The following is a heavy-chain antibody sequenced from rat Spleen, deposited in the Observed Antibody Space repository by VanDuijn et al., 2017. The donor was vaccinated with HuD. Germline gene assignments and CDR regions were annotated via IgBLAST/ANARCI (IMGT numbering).Heavy chain of an antibody. V-gene: IGHV2-1*01. D-gene: IGHD1-12*01. CDR3: ARANRDSYAHFDH. J-gene: IGHJ2*01. CDR2: IWGDGNT. CDR1: GFSLTSNS. Sequence: QVQLKESGPGLVQTSQTLSLTCTVSGFSLTSNSVHWVRQPPGKGLEWMGGIWGDGNTDYNSGLKSRLSISRDTSKSQVFLKMNSLQTEDTATYYCARANRDSYAHFDHWGQGVMVTVSS.